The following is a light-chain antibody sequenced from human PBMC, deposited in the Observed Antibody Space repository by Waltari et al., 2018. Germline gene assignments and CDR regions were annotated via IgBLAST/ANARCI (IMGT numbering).Light chain of an antibody. J-gene: IGLJ3*02. CDR2: VNSDGSH. CDR1: RGHSRSA. CDR3: QTWGPGIRV. V-gene: IGLV4-69*01. Sequence: QLVLTQSPSASASLGASVKFTCTLSRGHSRSAIAWHQQQPEKGPRYLMKVNSDGSHIKGDGIPDRFSGSSYGAERYLTISSLQSEDEADYYCQTWGPGIRVFGGGTKLTVL.